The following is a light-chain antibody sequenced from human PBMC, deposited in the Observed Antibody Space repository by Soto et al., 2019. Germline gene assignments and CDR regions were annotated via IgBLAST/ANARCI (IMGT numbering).Light chain of an antibody. Sequence: QSALTQPPSASGSPGQSVAISCTGTSSDVGGYNYVSWYQQHPGKAPKLMIYEVNKRPSGVPGRFSGSKSGNTASLTVSGLQAEDEADYYCSSYAGSSNVFGTGTKVTVL. CDR3: SSYAGSSNV. CDR1: SSDVGGYNY. J-gene: IGLJ1*01. CDR2: EVN. V-gene: IGLV2-8*01.